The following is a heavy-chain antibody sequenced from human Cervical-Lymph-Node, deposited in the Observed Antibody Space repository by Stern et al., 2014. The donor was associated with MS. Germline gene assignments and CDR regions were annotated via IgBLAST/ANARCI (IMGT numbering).Heavy chain of an antibody. CDR3: ARVLLGSDNAFDI. Sequence: QMKLVESGAEVKKPGASVKVSCKASGYTFTSYCISWVRQAPGQGLEWMGWISAYNGNTNYAQKLQDRVTMTTDTSTSTAYMELSSLRSDDTAVYYCARVLLGSDNAFDIWGQGTMVTVSS. J-gene: IGHJ3*02. D-gene: IGHD2-21*01. CDR2: ISAYNGNT. CDR1: GYTFTSYC. V-gene: IGHV1-18*01.